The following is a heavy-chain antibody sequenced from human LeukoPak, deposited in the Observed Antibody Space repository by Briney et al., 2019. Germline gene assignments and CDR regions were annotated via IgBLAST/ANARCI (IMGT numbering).Heavy chain of an antibody. D-gene: IGHD3-3*01. Sequence: GESLKISCKGSGYNFISYWIGWVRQMPGKGLEWMGIIYPGDSDTRYSPSFQGQVTISADKSISTAYLQWSSLKASDTAMYYCAITIFGVVRHFDYWGQGTLVTVSS. CDR3: AITIFGVVRHFDY. CDR1: GYNFISYW. V-gene: IGHV5-51*01. CDR2: IYPGDSDT. J-gene: IGHJ4*02.